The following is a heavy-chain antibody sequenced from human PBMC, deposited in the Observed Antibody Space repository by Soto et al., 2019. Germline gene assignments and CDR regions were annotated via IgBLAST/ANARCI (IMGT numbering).Heavy chain of an antibody. CDR2: IRSKAYGGTT. J-gene: IGHJ6*02. CDR3: SRGGAAYYYYGMDV. Sequence: PGGSLRLSCTASGFTFGDYDVNWVRQAPGKGLEWVGFIRSKAYGGTTEYAASVKYRFTISRDDSKTIAYLQMNSLNTEDSAVYYCSRGGAAYYYYGMDVWGQGTRVTVSS. D-gene: IGHD1-26*01. V-gene: IGHV3-49*04. CDR1: GFTFGDYD.